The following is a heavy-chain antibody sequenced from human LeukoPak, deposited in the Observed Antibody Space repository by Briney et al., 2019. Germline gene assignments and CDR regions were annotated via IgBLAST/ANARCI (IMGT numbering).Heavy chain of an antibody. CDR1: GFTIGDYA. V-gene: IGHV3-49*04. D-gene: IGHD2-2*01. Sequence: QSAGTLSLSCTASGFTIGDYAMSWVRQAPGKGLEWVGFISSKGYGGYNASATSVKGRFTISRNDSKSIAYLLMISLKTEDTAVYYCTRSDLLGYCSSTSCYTSPIPDYWGQGTLVTVSS. CDR2: ISSKGYGGYN. J-gene: IGHJ4*02. CDR3: TRSDLLGYCSSTSCYTSPIPDY.